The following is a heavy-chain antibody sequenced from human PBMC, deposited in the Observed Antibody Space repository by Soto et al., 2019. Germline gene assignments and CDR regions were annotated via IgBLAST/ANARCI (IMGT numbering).Heavy chain of an antibody. D-gene: IGHD3-10*01. CDR3: ASIWFGELFSSAGSPSSRNNHYRMSV. Sequence: PSEALSLTCTVSGGSISSSSYYWGWIRQPPGKGLEWIGNIYYSGSTYYNPSLKSRVTISVDTSKNQFSLKLSSVTAADTAVYYCASIWFGELFSSAGSPSSRNNHYRMSVSGQGTTVIVSS. CDR2: IYYSGST. J-gene: IGHJ6*02. V-gene: IGHV4-39*01. CDR1: GGSISSSSYY.